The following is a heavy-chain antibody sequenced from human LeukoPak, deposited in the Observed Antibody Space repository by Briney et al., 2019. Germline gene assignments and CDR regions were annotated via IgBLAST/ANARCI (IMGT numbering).Heavy chain of an antibody. D-gene: IGHD6-19*01. V-gene: IGHV3-23*01. Sequence: GGSLRLSCTVSGFTLSSYEVSWIRQAPGKGLEWVSSIDYDGGSGHYADSVKGRFTISRDNSNNTLFLHLNSLRGEDTAVYYCTRNSGWYGLSWGQGTLVTVSS. CDR3: TRNSGWYGLS. CDR1: GFTLSSYE. J-gene: IGHJ1*01. CDR2: IDYDGGSG.